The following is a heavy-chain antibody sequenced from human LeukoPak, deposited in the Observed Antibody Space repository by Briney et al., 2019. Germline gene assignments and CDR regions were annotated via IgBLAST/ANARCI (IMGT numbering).Heavy chain of an antibody. J-gene: IGHJ5*02. CDR3: AGDWRRTFSDWDNWFDP. CDR1: GGSISSYY. D-gene: IGHD3/OR15-3a*01. Sequence: SETLSLTCTVSGGSISSYYWSWIRQPAGKGLEWIGRIYTSGSITYNPSLKSRVSMSVDTSKNQFSLKLNSVTAADTAVYYCAGDWRRTFSDWDNWFDPWGQGTLVTVSS. V-gene: IGHV4-4*07. CDR2: IYTSGSI.